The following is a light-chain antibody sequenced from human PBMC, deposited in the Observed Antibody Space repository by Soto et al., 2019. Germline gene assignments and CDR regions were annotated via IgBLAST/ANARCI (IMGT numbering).Light chain of an antibody. CDR1: QSVSSN. Sequence: EIVLTQSPGTLSLSPGERATLSCRASQSVSSNLAWYQQKPGQAPRLLIYRASTRATGIPARFSGSGSGTEFTLTISSLQSEDFALYYCHQYENWPQTFGQGTKVDIK. CDR2: RAS. V-gene: IGKV3-15*01. CDR3: HQYENWPQT. J-gene: IGKJ1*01.